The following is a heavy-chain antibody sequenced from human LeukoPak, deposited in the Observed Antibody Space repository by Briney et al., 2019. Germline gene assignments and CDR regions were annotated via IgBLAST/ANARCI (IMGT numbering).Heavy chain of an antibody. CDR2: IIPIFGTA. CDR3: ASSFVRRYGVPTVVTYDAFDI. CDR1: GGTFSSYA. D-gene: IGHD4-23*01. V-gene: IGHV1-69*13. J-gene: IGHJ3*02. Sequence: GASVKVSCKASGGTFSSYAISWVRQAPGQGLEWMGGIIPIFGTANYAQKFQGRVTITADESTSTAYMELSSLRSEDTAVYYCASSFVRRYGVPTVVTYDAFDIWGQGTMVTASS.